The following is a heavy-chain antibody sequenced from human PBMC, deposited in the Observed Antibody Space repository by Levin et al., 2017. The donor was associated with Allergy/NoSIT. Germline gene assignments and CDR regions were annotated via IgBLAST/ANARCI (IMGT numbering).Heavy chain of an antibody. Sequence: GESLKISCAASGLTVSSNYMSWVRQAPGKGLEWVSVIYSGGDTYYADSVMGRFTISRDNSKNTLYLQMNSLRAEDTAVYYCARNHAWYGAGYFDYWGQGTLVSVSS. CDR3: ARNHAWYGAGYFDY. V-gene: IGHV3-66*02. CDR2: IYSGGDT. D-gene: IGHD3-10*01. CDR1: GLTVSSNY. J-gene: IGHJ4*02.